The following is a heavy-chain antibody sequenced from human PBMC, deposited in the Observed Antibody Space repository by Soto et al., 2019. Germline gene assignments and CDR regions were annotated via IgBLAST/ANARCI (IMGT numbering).Heavy chain of an antibody. Sequence: TSETLSLTCTVSGGSISSGDYYWSWIRQPPGKGLEWIGYIYYSGSTYYNPSLKSRVTISVDTSKNQFSLKLSSVTAADTAVYYCARDSHTIFGVVLFDYWGQGTLVTVSS. CDR2: IYYSGST. D-gene: IGHD3-3*01. CDR3: ARDSHTIFGVVLFDY. CDR1: GGSISSGDYY. V-gene: IGHV4-30-4*01. J-gene: IGHJ4*02.